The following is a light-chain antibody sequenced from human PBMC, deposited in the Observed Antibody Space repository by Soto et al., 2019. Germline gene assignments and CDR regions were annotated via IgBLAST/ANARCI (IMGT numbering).Light chain of an antibody. CDR2: GAS. CDR1: QRVSSDY. V-gene: IGKV3-20*01. Sequence: EIVLTQAPGTLSLSPWERATLSCRASQRVSSDYLAWYQQQPGQAPRLLIYGASSRATGIPDRFSGSGSGTDFTLTISRLAPEDFAVYYCQQYGSSPETFGQGTKVDIK. J-gene: IGKJ1*01. CDR3: QQYGSSPET.